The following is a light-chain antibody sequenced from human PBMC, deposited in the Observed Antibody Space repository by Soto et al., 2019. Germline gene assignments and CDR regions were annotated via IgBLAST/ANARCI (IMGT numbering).Light chain of an antibody. Sequence: DIQMTQSPSSLSGSVGDRVTITCRASQSVSSYLNWYQHKAGKAPKLLIYVASSLQSGVPSRFXGSGSGTDFTLTISSLQPEDFATYYCQQSYITPFTFGPGTKIDIQ. CDR3: QQSYITPFT. CDR2: VAS. J-gene: IGKJ3*01. CDR1: QSVSSY. V-gene: IGKV1-39*01.